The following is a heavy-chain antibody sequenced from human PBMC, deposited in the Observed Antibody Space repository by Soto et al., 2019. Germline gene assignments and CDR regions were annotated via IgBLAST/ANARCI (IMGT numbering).Heavy chain of an antibody. Sequence: ASVKVSCKASGYTFTGYYMHWVRQAPGKGLEWMGGFDPEDGETIYAQKFQGRVTMTEDTSTDTAYMELSSLRSEDTAVYYCATDRCSGGSCYSDAFDIWGQGTMVTVSS. D-gene: IGHD2-15*01. CDR1: GYTFTGYY. J-gene: IGHJ3*02. V-gene: IGHV1-24*01. CDR2: FDPEDGET. CDR3: ATDRCSGGSCYSDAFDI.